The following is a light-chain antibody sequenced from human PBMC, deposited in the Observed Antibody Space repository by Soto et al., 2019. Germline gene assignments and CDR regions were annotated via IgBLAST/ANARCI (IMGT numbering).Light chain of an antibody. J-gene: IGKJ2*01. CDR1: QSVSGN. V-gene: IGKV3-15*01. Sequence: EILMTQSPATRSVSSVETATLSCRASQSVSGNLAWYRQRPGQAPSLLIYGASARGSGIPARLSGSGSGTEFTLTINSLQSDDFGIYFCQQYNSWPYTFGQGTKVDIK. CDR2: GAS. CDR3: QQYNSWPYT.